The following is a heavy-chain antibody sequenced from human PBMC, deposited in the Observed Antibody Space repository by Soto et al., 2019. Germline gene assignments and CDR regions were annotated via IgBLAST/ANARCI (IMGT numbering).Heavy chain of an antibody. CDR2: IKQDGSEK. CDR3: ARARRVVGANWFDP. V-gene: IGHV3-7*01. Sequence: GGSLRLSCAASGFTFSSYWMSWVRQAPGQGLEWVANIKQDGSEKYYVDSVKGRFTISRDNAKNSLYLQMNSLRAEDTAVYYCARARRVVGANWFDPWGQGTLVTVSS. CDR1: GFTFSSYW. J-gene: IGHJ5*02. D-gene: IGHD1-26*01.